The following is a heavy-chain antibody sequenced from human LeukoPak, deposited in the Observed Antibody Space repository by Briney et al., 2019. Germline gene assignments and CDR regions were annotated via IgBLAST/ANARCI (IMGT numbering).Heavy chain of an antibody. Sequence: SVKVSCKASGGTFSSYAISWVRQAPGQGLELMGGIIPIFGTANYAQKFQGRVTITADESTSTAYMELSSLRSEDTAVYYCAREPWYRGHWSYGMDVWGQGTTVTVSS. V-gene: IGHV1-69*13. CDR2: IIPIFGTA. CDR1: GGTFSSYA. CDR3: AREPWYRGHWSYGMDV. D-gene: IGHD6-13*01. J-gene: IGHJ6*02.